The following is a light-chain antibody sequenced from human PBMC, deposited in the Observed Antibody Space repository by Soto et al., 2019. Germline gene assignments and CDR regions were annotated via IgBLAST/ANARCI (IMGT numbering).Light chain of an antibody. Sequence: VMTQSPCTLSVSPGARATLSCRAGQGCTPTVAWYHHKSGQSPRLLIYDVSIRATGVPARFSVTESETARTLNLRGLQSEDAAVYVGQQYKHWTLTFVQGTKVDNK. CDR3: QQYKHWTLT. CDR1: QGCTPT. J-gene: IGKJ1*01. V-gene: IGKV3-15*01. CDR2: DVS.